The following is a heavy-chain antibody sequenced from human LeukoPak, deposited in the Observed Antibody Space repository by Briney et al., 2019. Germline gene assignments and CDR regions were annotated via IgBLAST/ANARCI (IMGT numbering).Heavy chain of an antibody. CDR2: ISGSGGST. D-gene: IGHD6-19*01. V-gene: IGHV3-23*01. Sequence: GGSLRLSCAASGFTFSSYAMSWVRQAPGKGLEWVSAISGSGGSTYYADSVKGRFTISRDNAKNSLYLQMNSLRAEDTALYYCARGVGSGWYDGLRWGQGTLVTVSS. CDR3: ARGVGSGWYDGLR. J-gene: IGHJ4*02. CDR1: GFTFSSYA.